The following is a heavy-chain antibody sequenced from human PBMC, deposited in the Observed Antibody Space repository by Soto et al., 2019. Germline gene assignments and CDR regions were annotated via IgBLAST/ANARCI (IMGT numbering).Heavy chain of an antibody. D-gene: IGHD1-1*01. CDR2: INYSGIT. CDR3: ARTRNLDV. J-gene: IGHJ6*02. CDR1: GGSLSGYY. Sequence: QVQLQQWGAGLLKPSETLSLTCAVYGGSLSGYYGNWIRQSPGKGLEWIGEINYSGITNYNPSLKSRVTISIDPSKNQFSLNLSSVTAADTAVYYCARTRNLDVWGQGATVTVSS. V-gene: IGHV4-34*01.